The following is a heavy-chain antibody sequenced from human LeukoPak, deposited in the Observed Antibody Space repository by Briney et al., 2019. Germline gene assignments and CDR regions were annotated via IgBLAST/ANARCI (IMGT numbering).Heavy chain of an antibody. CDR2: IKQEGSEN. D-gene: IGHD6-13*01. CDR3: ARGPGLGYSTTYYDY. V-gene: IGHV3-7*04. Sequence: GGSLRLSCAASGFTFRSYSMNWVRQAPGKGLEWVASIKQEGSENYYVDSVRGRFTISRDNAKSSLYLQMNSLRAEDTAVYYCARGPGLGYSTTYYDYWGQGTLVTVSS. CDR1: GFTFRSYS. J-gene: IGHJ4*02.